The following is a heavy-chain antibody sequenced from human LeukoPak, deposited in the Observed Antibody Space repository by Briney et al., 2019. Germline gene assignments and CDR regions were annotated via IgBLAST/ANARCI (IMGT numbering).Heavy chain of an antibody. Sequence: PSETLSLTCAVSGGSFSGSYWSWIRQSPGKGLEWIGEVSHSGRTNYNASLKSRVTISTDTSKNQFSLRLTSVTAADTAMYFCARGGYGDYGGSWSYFDLWGRGTLVTVSS. V-gene: IGHV4-34*01. CDR1: GGSFSGSY. J-gene: IGHJ2*01. CDR3: ARGGYGDYGGSWSYFDL. D-gene: IGHD4-17*01. CDR2: VSHSGRT.